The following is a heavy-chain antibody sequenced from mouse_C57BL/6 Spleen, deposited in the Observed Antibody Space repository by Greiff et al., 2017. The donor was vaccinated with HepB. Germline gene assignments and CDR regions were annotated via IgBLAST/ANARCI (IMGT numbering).Heavy chain of an antibody. D-gene: IGHD1-1*01. CDR1: GFSLTSYG. CDR3: ATSLITTVVADYAMDY. J-gene: IGHJ4*01. Sequence: QVQLQQSGPGLVQPSQSLSITCTVSGFSLTSYGVHWVRQSPGKGLEWLGVIWRGGSTDYNAAFMSRLSITKDNSKSQVFFKMNRLQADDTAIYYCATSLITTVVADYAMDYWGQGTSVTVSS. V-gene: IGHV2-5*01. CDR2: IWRGGST.